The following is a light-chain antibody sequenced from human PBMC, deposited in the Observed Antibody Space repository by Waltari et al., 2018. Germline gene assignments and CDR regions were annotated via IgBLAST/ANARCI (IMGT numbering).Light chain of an antibody. J-gene: IGKJ5*01. CDR2: SPS. CDR1: QGIKSY. V-gene: IGKV1-9*01. Sequence: DIQLTQSPSFLSASVGDRVTITCRARQGIKSYLAWYQQKPGKAPKFVTFSPSTLQSGVPSRFSGSGSGTEFTLIISNLQPEDCATYYCQQLNSYPFTFGQGTRLEIK. CDR3: QQLNSYPFT.